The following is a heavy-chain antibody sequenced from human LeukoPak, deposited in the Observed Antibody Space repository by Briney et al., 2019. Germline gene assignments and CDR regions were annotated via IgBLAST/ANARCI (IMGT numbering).Heavy chain of an antibody. J-gene: IGHJ4*02. CDR1: GYTFTSYD. CDR3: ARGTTSDY. CDR2: MNPNSGNS. V-gene: IGHV1-8*01. D-gene: IGHD1-14*01. Sequence: ASVKVSCKASGYTFTSYDVSRVRQASGQRLEWVEWMNPNSGNSGYAQILQGRVPMTRNTSRSTAYMELPSLRSEDTAIYYGARGTTSDYWGQGILITVSS.